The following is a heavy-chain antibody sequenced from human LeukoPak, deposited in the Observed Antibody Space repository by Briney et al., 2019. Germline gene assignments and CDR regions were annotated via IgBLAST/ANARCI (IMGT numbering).Heavy chain of an antibody. V-gene: IGHV3-74*03. D-gene: IGHD5-18*01. CDR2: IQSDGSGT. CDR1: GFIFSNYW. CDR3: ARALQKQLWFSWVYYYYMDV. Sequence: GGSLRLSCTASGFIFSNYWMQWVRQAPGKGLVWVSLIQSDGSGTTYTDSMKGRFTISRDNAKNSLYLQMNSLRAEDTAVYYCARALQKQLWFSWVYYYYMDVWGKGTTVTVSS. J-gene: IGHJ6*03.